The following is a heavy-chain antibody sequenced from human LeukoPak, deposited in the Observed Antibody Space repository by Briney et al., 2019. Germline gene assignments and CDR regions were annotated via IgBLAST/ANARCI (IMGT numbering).Heavy chain of an antibody. J-gene: IGHJ3*02. CDR3: AKSFYGDYIGGYAFDI. CDR2: IRYDGSNK. Sequence: GGSLRLSCAASGFTFSSYGMHWVRQAPGKGLEWVAFIRYDGSNKYYADSVKGRFTISRDNSKNTLYLQMNSLRAEDTAVYYCAKSFYGDYIGGYAFDIWGQGTMVTVSS. CDR1: GFTFSSYG. D-gene: IGHD4-17*01. V-gene: IGHV3-30*02.